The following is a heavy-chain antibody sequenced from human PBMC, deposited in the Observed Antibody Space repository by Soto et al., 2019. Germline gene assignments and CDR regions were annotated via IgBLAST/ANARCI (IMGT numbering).Heavy chain of an antibody. CDR2: IYSSGST. D-gene: IGHD3-10*01. CDR1: SGSISNSY. J-gene: IGHJ6*02. V-gene: IGHV4-59*08. CDR3: ARHSPPFFYGSGPWDV. Sequence: PSETLSLTCTVSSGSISNSYWSWIRQSPGKGLEWIGYIYSSGSTNYNPSLKSRVTISVDTSKNQFSLKLSSLIAADTAVYYCARHSPPFFYGSGPWDVWGQGTTVTVS.